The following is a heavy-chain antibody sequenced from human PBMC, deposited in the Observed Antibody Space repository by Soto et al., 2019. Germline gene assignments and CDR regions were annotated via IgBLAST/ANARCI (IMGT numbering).Heavy chain of an antibody. J-gene: IGHJ3*02. V-gene: IGHV5-51*01. Sequence: GEALKISCKGSGYTFTNYYIGWVRQLPGKGLERMGIIYPDDSTTRYGPSFQGQVTISVDKSIDTAFLQWGSLRASDTAMYYCARLRTSVTTEHAFDIWGPGTKVTVSS. CDR2: IYPDDSTT. D-gene: IGHD4-17*01. CDR1: GYTFTNYY. CDR3: ARLRTSVTTEHAFDI.